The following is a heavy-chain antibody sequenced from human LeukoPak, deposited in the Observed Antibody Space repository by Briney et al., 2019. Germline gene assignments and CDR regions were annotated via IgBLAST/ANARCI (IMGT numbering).Heavy chain of an antibody. V-gene: IGHV3-7*05. CDR1: EFTFSTYW. CDR3: ANAARGPTSVVR. CDR2: INQDGSIK. D-gene: IGHD3-10*01. Sequence: GGSLRLSCAGSEFTFSTYWMSWVRQAPGKGLEWVAIINQDGSIKKYVDPVNGRFTISRDNAENSVYLQMNSLRAEDTAVYFCANAARGPTSVVRWGQGTLVTVSS. J-gene: IGHJ4*02.